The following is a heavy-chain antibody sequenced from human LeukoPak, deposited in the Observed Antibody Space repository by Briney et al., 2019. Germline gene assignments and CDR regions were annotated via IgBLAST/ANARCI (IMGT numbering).Heavy chain of an antibody. D-gene: IGHD3-22*01. Sequence: GASVKVSCKVSGYTLTELSMHWVRQAPGKGLEWMGGFDPEDGETIYAQKFQGRVTMTEDTSTDTAYMELSSLRSEDTAVYYCATDQFGYYYDSSGYHHFQHWGQGTLVTVSS. CDR3: ATDQFGYYYDSSGYHHFQH. CDR2: FDPEDGET. J-gene: IGHJ1*01. V-gene: IGHV1-24*01. CDR1: GYTLTELS.